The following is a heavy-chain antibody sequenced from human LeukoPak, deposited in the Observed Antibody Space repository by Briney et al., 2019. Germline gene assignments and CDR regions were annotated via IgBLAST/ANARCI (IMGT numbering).Heavy chain of an antibody. D-gene: IGHD3-22*01. CDR3: AIEVNYYDSSGIGFDY. Sequence: PSETLSLTCTVSGGSISSSSYYWGWIRQPPGKGLECIGSIYYSGSTYYNPSLKSRVTISVDTSKNQFSLKLSSVTAADTAVYYCAIEVNYYDSSGIGFDYWGQGTLVTVSS. CDR1: GGSISSSSYY. V-gene: IGHV4-39*02. J-gene: IGHJ4*02. CDR2: IYYSGST.